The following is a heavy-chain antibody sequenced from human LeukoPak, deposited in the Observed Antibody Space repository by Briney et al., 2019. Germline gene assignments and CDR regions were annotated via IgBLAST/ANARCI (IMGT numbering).Heavy chain of an antibody. CDR3: AKGTLVVPAASLLAN. Sequence: LPGGSLRLSSAASGFTFSSYAMSWVRQAPGKGLEWVSAISGSGGSTYYADSVKGRFTISRDNSKNTLYLQMNSLRAEDTAVYYCAKGTLVVPAASLLANWGQGTLVTVSS. V-gene: IGHV3-23*01. D-gene: IGHD2-2*01. CDR2: ISGSGGST. J-gene: IGHJ4*02. CDR1: GFTFSSYA.